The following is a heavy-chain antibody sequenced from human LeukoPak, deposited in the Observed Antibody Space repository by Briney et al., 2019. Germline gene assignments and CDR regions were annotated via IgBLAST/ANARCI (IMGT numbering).Heavy chain of an antibody. V-gene: IGHV1-24*01. D-gene: IGHD6-6*01. Sequence: GGSLRLSCAASGFTFSSYAMHWVRQAPGKGLEWMGGFDPEDGETIYAQKFQGRVTMTEDTSTDTAYMELSSLRSEDTAVYYCATDTTHSSSYIGFDYWGQGTLVTVSS. J-gene: IGHJ4*02. CDR2: FDPEDGET. CDR1: GFTFSSYA. CDR3: ATDTTHSSSYIGFDY.